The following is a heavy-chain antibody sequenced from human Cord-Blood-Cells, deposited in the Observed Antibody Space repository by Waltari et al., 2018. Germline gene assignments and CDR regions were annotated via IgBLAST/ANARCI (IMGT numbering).Heavy chain of an antibody. CDR1: GGSISSGGYY. J-gene: IGHJ3*02. Sequence: QESGPGLVKPSQTLSLTCTVSGGSISSGGYYWSWIRQHPGKGLEWIWYIYYSGSTYYNPSLKSRVTISVDTSKNQFSLKLSSVTAADTAVYYCARASQTYYDFWSGYPLDAFDIWGQGTMVTVSS. V-gene: IGHV4-31*03. D-gene: IGHD3-3*01. CDR3: ARASQTYYDFWSGYPLDAFDI. CDR2: IYYSGST.